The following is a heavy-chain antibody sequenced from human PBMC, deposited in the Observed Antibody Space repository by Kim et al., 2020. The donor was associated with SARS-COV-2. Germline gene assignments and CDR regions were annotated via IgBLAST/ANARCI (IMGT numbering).Heavy chain of an antibody. J-gene: IGHJ4*02. Sequence: SETLSLTCTVSGGSISSYYWSWIRQPPGKGLEWIGYIYYSGSTNYNPSLKSRVTISVDTSKNQFSLKLSSVTAADTAVYYCARSAATIPYYFDYWGQGTLVTVSS. D-gene: IGHD5-12*01. V-gene: IGHV4-59*01. CDR1: GGSISSYY. CDR3: ARSAATIPYYFDY. CDR2: IYYSGST.